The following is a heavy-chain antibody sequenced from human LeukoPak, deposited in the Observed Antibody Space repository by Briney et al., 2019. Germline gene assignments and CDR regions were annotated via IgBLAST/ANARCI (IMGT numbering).Heavy chain of an antibody. V-gene: IGHV1-2*02. Sequence: ASVKVSCKASGYTFTGYYMHWVRQAPGQGLEWMGWINPNSGGTNYAQKFQGRVTMTRDTSISTAYMELSRLRSDDTAVYYCARVRTVRGVYNWFDPWGQGTLVTVSS. D-gene: IGHD3-10*01. CDR1: GYTFTGYY. CDR2: INPNSGGT. J-gene: IGHJ5*02. CDR3: ARVRTVRGVYNWFDP.